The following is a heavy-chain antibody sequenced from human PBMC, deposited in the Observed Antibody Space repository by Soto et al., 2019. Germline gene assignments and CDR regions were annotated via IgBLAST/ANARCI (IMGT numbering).Heavy chain of an antibody. J-gene: IGHJ4*02. D-gene: IGHD1-1*01. V-gene: IGHV3-23*01. Sequence: PGGSLRLSCAASGFTFSYYGMHWVRQAPGKGLEWVSLIRGSGTNKYYADSVKGRFTISRDNSRNTLYLQMNNLRAEDTAVYYCAKDTKYNWNDVFDYWGQGTQVTVSS. CDR2: IRGSGTNK. CDR3: AKDTKYNWNDVFDY. CDR1: GFTFSYYG.